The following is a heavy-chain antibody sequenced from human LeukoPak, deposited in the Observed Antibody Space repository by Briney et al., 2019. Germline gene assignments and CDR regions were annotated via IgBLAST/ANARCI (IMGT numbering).Heavy chain of an antibody. Sequence: SETLSLTCAVYGGSFSGYYWSWIRQPPGKGLEWIGEINHSGSTNYNPSLKSRVTISVDTSKNQFSLKLSSVTAADTAVYYCASPRDGYDTFWGQGTLVTVSS. CDR2: INHSGST. V-gene: IGHV4-34*01. J-gene: IGHJ4*02. D-gene: IGHD5-24*01. CDR1: GGSFSGYY. CDR3: ASPRDGYDTF.